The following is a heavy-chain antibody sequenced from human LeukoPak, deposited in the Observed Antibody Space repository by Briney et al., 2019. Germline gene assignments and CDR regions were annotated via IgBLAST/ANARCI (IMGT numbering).Heavy chain of an antibody. CDR1: GGSISSYY. Sequence: SETLSLTCTVSGGSISSYYWSWIRQPPGKGLEWIGYIYYSGSTNYNPSLKSRVTISVDTSKNQFSLKLSSVTAADTAVHYCAREAATRYYYYGMDVWGQGTTVTVSS. D-gene: IGHD2-15*01. J-gene: IGHJ6*02. V-gene: IGHV4-59*01. CDR3: AREAATRYYYYGMDV. CDR2: IYYSGST.